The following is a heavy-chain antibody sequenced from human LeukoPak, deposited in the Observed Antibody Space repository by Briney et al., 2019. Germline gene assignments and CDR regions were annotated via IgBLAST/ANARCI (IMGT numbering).Heavy chain of an antibody. Sequence: NASETLSLTCTVAGGSISSDYWSWIRQPPGKGLEWIGYIYYSGSTNYNPSLKSRVTISVDTSKNQCSLKLSSVTAADTAVYYCARDIYCSSTSCPKGMVWFDPWGQGTLVTVSS. J-gene: IGHJ5*02. CDR3: ARDIYCSSTSCPKGMVWFDP. CDR1: GGSISSDY. D-gene: IGHD2-2*01. V-gene: IGHV4-59*12. CDR2: IYYSGST.